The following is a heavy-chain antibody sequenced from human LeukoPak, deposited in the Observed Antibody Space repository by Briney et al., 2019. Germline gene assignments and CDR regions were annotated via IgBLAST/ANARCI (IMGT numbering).Heavy chain of an antibody. Sequence: GGSLSLSCAASGFTFSSYAMHWVRQAPGKGLEWVAVISYDGSNKYYADSVKGRFTISRDNSKNTLYLQMNSLRAEDTAVYYCARVKAAAGFRTYYYGMDVWGQGTTVTVSS. D-gene: IGHD6-13*01. J-gene: IGHJ6*02. V-gene: IGHV3-30-3*01. CDR2: ISYDGSNK. CDR1: GFTFSSYA. CDR3: ARVKAAAGFRTYYYGMDV.